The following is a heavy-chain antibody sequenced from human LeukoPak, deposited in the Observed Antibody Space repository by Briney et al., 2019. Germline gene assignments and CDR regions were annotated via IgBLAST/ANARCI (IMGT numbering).Heavy chain of an antibody. J-gene: IGHJ4*02. V-gene: IGHV1-46*01. D-gene: IGHD6-13*01. CDR2: INPSGGRT. Sequence: ASVKVSCKASGYTFTSHYMHWVRQAPGQGLEWMGIINPSGGRTSYAQKFQGRVTMTRDKSTSTVYMELSSLKSADTAVYYCARGAATAAGIGRGYWGQGTLVTVSS. CDR3: ARGAATAAGIGRGY. CDR1: GYTFTSHY.